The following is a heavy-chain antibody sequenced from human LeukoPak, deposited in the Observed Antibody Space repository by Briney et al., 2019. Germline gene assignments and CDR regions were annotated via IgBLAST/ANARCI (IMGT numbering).Heavy chain of an antibody. CDR3: AKHYDFWSGYGSNWFDP. V-gene: IGHV3-7*01. D-gene: IGHD3-3*01. J-gene: IGHJ5*02. Sequence: GGALPLSRAASGFTFRNYWMSWLRPAPRRGLDGVANIKQDEREKHFVHSVKGRFTISRDNAKKSLDLQMNSLRVEGTAVYYCAKHYDFWSGYGSNWFDPWGQGTLVTVSS. CDR2: IKQDEREK. CDR1: GFTFRNYW.